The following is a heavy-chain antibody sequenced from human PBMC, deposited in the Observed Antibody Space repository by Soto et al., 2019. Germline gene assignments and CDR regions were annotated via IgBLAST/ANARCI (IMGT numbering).Heavy chain of an antibody. CDR2: ISRTSNYI. Sequence: EVQVVESGGGLVKPGGSLTLSCAASGFTFSSYSMNWVRQAPGKGLEWVSSISRTSNYIYYTDSVKGRFTISGDNAKNSIYLQMNSLRAEDTATYYCASGVFGLVSPVIGGYWGQGTLVTVSS. CDR1: GFTFSSYS. J-gene: IGHJ4*02. D-gene: IGHD3-3*01. CDR3: ASGVFGLVSPVIGGY. V-gene: IGHV3-21*01.